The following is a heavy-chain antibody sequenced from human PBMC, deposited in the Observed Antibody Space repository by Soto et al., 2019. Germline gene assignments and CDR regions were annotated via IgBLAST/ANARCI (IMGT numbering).Heavy chain of an antibody. J-gene: IGHJ4*02. CDR3: VGYDFWSGYSGRVDY. CDR2: IYTSGST. D-gene: IGHD3-3*01. Sequence: PSETLSHTCTVSGGSISSYYWSWIRQPAGKGLEWIGRIYTSGSTNYNPSLKSRVTMSVDTSKNQFSLKLGSVTAADTAVYYCVGYDFWSGYSGRVDYWGQGTLVTVSS. V-gene: IGHV4-4*07. CDR1: GGSISSYY.